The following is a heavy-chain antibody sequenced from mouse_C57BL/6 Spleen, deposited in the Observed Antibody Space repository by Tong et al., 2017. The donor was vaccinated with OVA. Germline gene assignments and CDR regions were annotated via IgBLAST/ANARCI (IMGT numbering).Heavy chain of an antibody. D-gene: IGHD2-2*01. J-gene: IGHJ4*01. CDR1: GYSFTDYI. Sequence: EVQLQQSGAELMKPGASVKISCKASGYSFTDYIMLWVKQSHGKSLEWIGNINPYYGSTSYNLKFKGKATLTVDKSSSTAYMQLNSLTSEDSAVYYGAREYGYYYAMDYWGQGTSVTVSS. CDR2: INPYYGST. V-gene: IGHV1-39*01. CDR3: AREYGYYYAMDY.